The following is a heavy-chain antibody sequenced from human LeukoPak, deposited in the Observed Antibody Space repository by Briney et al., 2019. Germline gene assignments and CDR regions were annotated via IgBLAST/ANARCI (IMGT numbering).Heavy chain of an antibody. J-gene: IGHJ3*02. V-gene: IGHV4-39*07. Sequence: PSETLSLTCTVSGGSISSSSYYWGWIRQPPGKGLEWIGSIYYSGSTNYNPSLKSRVTISVDTSRNQFSLKLSSVTAADTAVYYCARELLWFGIDAFDIWGQGTMVTVSS. D-gene: IGHD3-10*01. CDR2: IYYSGST. CDR1: GGSISSSSYY. CDR3: ARELLWFGIDAFDI.